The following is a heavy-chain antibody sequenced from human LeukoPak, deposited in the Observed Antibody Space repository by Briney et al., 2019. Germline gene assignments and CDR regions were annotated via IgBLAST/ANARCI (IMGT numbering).Heavy chain of an antibody. J-gene: IGHJ4*02. D-gene: IGHD3-9*01. V-gene: IGHV3-74*01. CDR3: ARDLDWLLFDY. Sequence: GGSLRLSCAASGFTFSAYWMHWVRQAPGKGPVWVSRVKYDGSTTTYADSVKGRFTISRDNAKNILYLQMNSLRVEDTAVYYCARDLDWLLFDYWGQGTLVTVSS. CDR2: VKYDGSTT. CDR1: GFTFSAYW.